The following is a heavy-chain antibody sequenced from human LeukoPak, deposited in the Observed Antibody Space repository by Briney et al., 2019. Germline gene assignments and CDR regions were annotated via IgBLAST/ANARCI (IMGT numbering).Heavy chain of an antibody. CDR3: ASLRGYLDY. CDR1: GGSISSYY. D-gene: IGHD2-15*01. V-gene: IGHV4-59*01. Sequence: PSETLSLTCTVSGGSISSYYWSWVRQPPGKGLEWIGYIYYSGSTNYNPSLKSRVTLSVDTSKNQFSLKLSSVTAADTAVYYCASLRGYLDYWGQGTLVTVSS. CDR2: IYYSGST. J-gene: IGHJ4*02.